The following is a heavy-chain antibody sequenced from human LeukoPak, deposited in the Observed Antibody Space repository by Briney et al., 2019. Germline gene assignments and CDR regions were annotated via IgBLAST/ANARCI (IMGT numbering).Heavy chain of an antibody. CDR3: ARDGVPLGSGSYYTWFDP. CDR1: GGSITSGGYY. D-gene: IGHD3-10*01. V-gene: IGHV4-31*03. J-gene: IGHJ5*02. Sequence: SSETLCLTCTVSGGSITSGGYYWSWIRQHPGKGLEWIGYIYYSGSTYHNPSLKSRVTISVDTSKNQFSLKLSSVTAADTAVYYCARDGVPLGSGSYYTWFDPRGPGNLVTVSS. CDR2: IYYSGST.